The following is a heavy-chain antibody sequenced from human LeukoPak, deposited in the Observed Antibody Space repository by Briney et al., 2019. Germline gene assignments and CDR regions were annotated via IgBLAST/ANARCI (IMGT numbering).Heavy chain of an antibody. CDR3: ARGKDVGYYDILTGYPLYYFDY. V-gene: IGHV1-8*02. CDR2: MNPNSGNT. CDR1: GYTFTSYG. D-gene: IGHD3-9*01. J-gene: IGHJ4*02. Sequence: ASVKVSCKASGYTFTSYGISWVRQATGQGLEWMGWMNPNSGNTGYAQKFQGRVTMTRNTSISTAYMELSSLRSEDTAVYYCARGKDVGYYDILTGYPLYYFDYWGQGTLVTVSS.